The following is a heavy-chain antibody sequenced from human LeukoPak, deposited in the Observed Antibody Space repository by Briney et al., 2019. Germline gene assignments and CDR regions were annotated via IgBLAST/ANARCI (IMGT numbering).Heavy chain of an antibody. CDR3: ARARGRYIDFLDY. CDR2: FFYSGST. D-gene: IGHD3-9*01. Sequence: SETLSLTCTVSGGSISSNYYWGWIRPPPGKGLEWIVSFFYSGSTYYNPSLKSRVTISVDTSNNQFSLRLTSVTAADTAVYYCARARGRYIDFLDYWGQGTLITVSS. V-gene: IGHV4-39*02. J-gene: IGHJ4*02. CDR1: GGSISSNYY.